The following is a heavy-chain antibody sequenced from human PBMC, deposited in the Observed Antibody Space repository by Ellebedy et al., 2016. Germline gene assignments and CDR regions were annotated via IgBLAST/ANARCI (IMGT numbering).Heavy chain of an antibody. J-gene: IGHJ4*02. CDR2: ISYHSTNI. D-gene: IGHD3-16*01. CDR3: ARKSLGGVTDY. Sequence: GGSLRLSCAASGFTFSSYGMHWVRQAPGKGLEWVAVISYHSTNIFYADSVRGRFTISRDNSKNMLYLQMDSVRPDDTAVYFCARKSLGGVTDYWGQGILVTVSS. V-gene: IGHV3-30*03. CDR1: GFTFSSYG.